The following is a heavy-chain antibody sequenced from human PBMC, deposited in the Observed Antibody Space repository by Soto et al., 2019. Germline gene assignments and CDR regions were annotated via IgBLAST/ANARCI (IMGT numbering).Heavy chain of an antibody. V-gene: IGHV2-5*01. Sequence: GLDLAWLALIYWNDDKRYSPSLKSRLTITKDTSKNQVVLTMTNMDPVDTATYYCAHSFGYCSGGSCLMFDYWGQGTLVTVSS. CDR2: IYWNDDK. D-gene: IGHD2-15*01. J-gene: IGHJ4*02. CDR3: AHSFGYCSGGSCLMFDY.